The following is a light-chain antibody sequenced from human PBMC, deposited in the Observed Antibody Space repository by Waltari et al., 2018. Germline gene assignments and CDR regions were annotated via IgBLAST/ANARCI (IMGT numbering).Light chain of an antibody. CDR3: QQYHAWPPLT. J-gene: IGKJ4*01. V-gene: IGKV3-15*01. Sequence: EIVMTQSPATLSVSPGERAAISCTARQSVSSNLAWYQQRPGQAPRLLIYAASTRATGIPGRFSGSGSGTEFTLTISSLQSEDFAVYYCQQYHAWPPLTFGGGTKVEIK. CDR1: QSVSSN. CDR2: AAS.